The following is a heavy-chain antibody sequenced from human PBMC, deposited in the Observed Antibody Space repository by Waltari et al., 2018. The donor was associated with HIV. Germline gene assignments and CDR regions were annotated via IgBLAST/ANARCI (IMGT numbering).Heavy chain of an antibody. J-gene: IGHJ4*02. D-gene: IGHD3-22*01. CDR1: GYTFRNYG. V-gene: IGHV1-18*01. CDR2: ISPYNDNT. Sequence: QVQLVQSGGEVKKPGASVKVSCKASGYTFRNYGISWMRQAPGQGLEWVGWISPYNDNTYYAQRFQDRVTMTTDTSATTVDMGLRSLRSDDTAVYYCARDFTSRVDSWEYSDSSYFDYWGQGTLVTVSS. CDR3: ARDFTSRVDSWEYSDSSYFDY.